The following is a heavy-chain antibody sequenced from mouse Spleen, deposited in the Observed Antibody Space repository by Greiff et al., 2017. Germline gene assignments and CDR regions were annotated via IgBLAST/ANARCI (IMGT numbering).Heavy chain of an antibody. CDR1: GYSITSGYY. Sequence: DVKLQESGPGLVKPSQSLSLTCSVTGYSITSGYYWNWIRQFPGNKLEWMGYISYDGSNNYNPSLKNRISITRDTSKNQFFLKLNSVTTEDTATYYCARGGTTAYYYAMDYWGQGTSVTVSS. CDR3: ARGGTTAYYYAMDY. D-gene: IGHD1-2*01. CDR2: ISYDGSN. V-gene: IGHV3-6*01. J-gene: IGHJ4*01.